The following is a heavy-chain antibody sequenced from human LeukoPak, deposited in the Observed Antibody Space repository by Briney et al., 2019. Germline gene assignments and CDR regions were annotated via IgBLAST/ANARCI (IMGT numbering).Heavy chain of an antibody. CDR2: IIPIFGTA. CDR1: GGTFSSYA. V-gene: IGHV1-69*13. D-gene: IGHD5-12*01. Sequence: SVKVSCKASGGTFSSYAISWVGQAPGQGLEWMGGIIPIFGTANYAQKFQGRVTITADESTSTAYMELSSLRSEDTAVYYCATPPTTRYYYYGMDVWGQGTTVTVSS. J-gene: IGHJ6*02. CDR3: ATPPTTRYYYYGMDV.